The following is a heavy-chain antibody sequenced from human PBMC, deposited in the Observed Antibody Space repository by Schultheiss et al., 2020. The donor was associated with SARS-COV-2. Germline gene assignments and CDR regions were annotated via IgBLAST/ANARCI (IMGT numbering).Heavy chain of an antibody. V-gene: IGHV4-59*01. CDR1: GGSISSYY. CDR2: IYYSGAT. J-gene: IGHJ6*02. Sequence: SETLSLTCTVSGGSISSYYWSWIRQPPGKGLEWIAYIYYSGATNYNPSLKSRVTISVDTSKNQLSLQLSSVTAADTAVYYCARGGTRRDGYKNTPYYYYGMDVWGQGTTVTVSS. D-gene: IGHD5-24*01. CDR3: ARGGTRRDGYKNTPYYYYGMDV.